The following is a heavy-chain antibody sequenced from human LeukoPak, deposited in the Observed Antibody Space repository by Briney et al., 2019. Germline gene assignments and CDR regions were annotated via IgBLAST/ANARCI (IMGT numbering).Heavy chain of an antibody. J-gene: IGHJ5*02. D-gene: IGHD1-26*01. V-gene: IGHV3-11*04. CDR1: GYSISSGYY. CDR2: ISSSSSTI. CDR3: ARAGPNSGSYIGVS. Sequence: PSETLSLTCTVSGYSISSGYYWGWIRQPPGKGLEWVSYISSSSSTIYYADSVKGRFTISRDNAKNSLYLQMNSLRAEDTAVYDCARAGPNSGSYIGVSWGQGTLVTVSS.